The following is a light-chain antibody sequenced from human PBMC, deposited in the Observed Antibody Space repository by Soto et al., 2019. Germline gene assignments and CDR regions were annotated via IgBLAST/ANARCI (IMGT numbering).Light chain of an antibody. CDR2: DVT. Sequence: QSALTQPRSVSGSPGQSVTISCTGTSSDVGGYNCVSWYQRHPGKAPKLIISDVTKRPSGVPDRFSGSKSGNTASLTISGLQAEDEADYDCCSFAGSNILIFGGGTQLTVL. CDR1: SSDVGGYNC. V-gene: IGLV2-11*01. J-gene: IGLJ2*01. CDR3: CSFAGSNILI.